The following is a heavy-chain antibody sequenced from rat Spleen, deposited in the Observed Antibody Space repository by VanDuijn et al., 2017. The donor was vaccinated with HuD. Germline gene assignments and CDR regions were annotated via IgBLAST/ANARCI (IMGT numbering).Heavy chain of an antibody. Sequence: QVHLKESGPGLVQPSQTLSLTCTVSGFSLTGNSVHWVRQPPGKGLQWMGGLWGDGSTDYNSVLKSRLSISGDTSKSQVFLKMNSLQTDDTAIYFCARSDAAHYQILDAWGQGTSVTVSS. CDR3: ARSDAAHYQILDA. CDR2: LWGDGST. J-gene: IGHJ4*01. V-gene: IGHV2-1*01. CDR1: GFSLTGNS. D-gene: IGHD1-1*01.